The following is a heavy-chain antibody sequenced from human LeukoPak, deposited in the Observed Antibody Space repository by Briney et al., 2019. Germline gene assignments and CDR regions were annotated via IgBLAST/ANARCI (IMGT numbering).Heavy chain of an antibody. CDR3: VKGQSGYYYEGYFDY. V-gene: IGHV3-23*01. CDR2: ISGSGGST. Sequence: GGSLRLSCAASGFTFSSYAMSWVRQAPGKGLEWVSAISGSGGSTYYADSVKGRFTISRDNSKNTLYLQMSSLRAEDTAVYYCVKGQSGYYYEGYFDYWGQGTLVTVSS. J-gene: IGHJ4*02. D-gene: IGHD3-10*01. CDR1: GFTFSSYA.